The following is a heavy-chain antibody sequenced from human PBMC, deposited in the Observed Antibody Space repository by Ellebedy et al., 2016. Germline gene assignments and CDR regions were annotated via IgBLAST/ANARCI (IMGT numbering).Heavy chain of an antibody. J-gene: IGHJ6*02. CDR1: GFDFNIYA. CDR2: VSVSGGST. CDR3: ARADIALEPSYHGMDV. Sequence: GGSLRLXXAASGFDFNIYAMSWVRQVPGKGLEWVAGVSVSGGSTDTADSVKGRFTISRDNLKRTLQLQMNRLRAADTGVYYCARADIALEPSYHGMDVWGQGTTVTVS. V-gene: IGHV3-23*01. D-gene: IGHD2-8*02.